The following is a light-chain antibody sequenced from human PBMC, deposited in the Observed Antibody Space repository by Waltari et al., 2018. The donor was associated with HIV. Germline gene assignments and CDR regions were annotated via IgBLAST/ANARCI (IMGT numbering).Light chain of an antibody. J-gene: IGLJ2*01. CDR3: GTWDSTWV. V-gene: IGLV1-51*02. CDR1: ISTMEDKY. Sequence: QSVLTPPPSVSAAPGQRVTISCSGSISTMEDKYVSWYQQFPGTAPKLLMYENNRRPSGIPDRFSASKSGASATLVITGVQPGDEGDYYCGTWDSTWVFGGGTSLTVL. CDR2: ENN.